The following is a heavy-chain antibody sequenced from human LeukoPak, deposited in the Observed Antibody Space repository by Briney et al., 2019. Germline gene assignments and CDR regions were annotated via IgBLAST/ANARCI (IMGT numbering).Heavy chain of an antibody. D-gene: IGHD3-10*01. V-gene: IGHV7-4-1*02. J-gene: IGHJ4*02. Sequence: ASVKLSFRSSGYTFTSYAMNWGGQAPGQGLEGMGWINTNTGNPTYAQGFTGRFVFSLDTSVSTAYLQISSLKAEDTAVYYCARRLFPMVRGESPLDMYYWGQGALVTVSS. CDR3: ARRLFPMVRGESPLDMYY. CDR1: GYTFTSYA. CDR2: INTNTGNP.